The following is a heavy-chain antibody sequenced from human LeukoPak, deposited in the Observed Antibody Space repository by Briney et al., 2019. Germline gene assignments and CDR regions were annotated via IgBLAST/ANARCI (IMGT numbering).Heavy chain of an antibody. CDR1: GGTFSSYA. CDR2: IIPIFGTA. CDR3: AREMATIRGWYYYMDV. Sequence: SVKVSCKASGGTFSSYAISWVRQAPGQGLEWMGGIIPIFGTANYAQKFQGRVTITADESTSTAYMVLSSLRSEDTAVYYCAREMATIRGWYYYMDVWGKGTTVTISS. V-gene: IGHV1-69*13. D-gene: IGHD5-24*01. J-gene: IGHJ6*03.